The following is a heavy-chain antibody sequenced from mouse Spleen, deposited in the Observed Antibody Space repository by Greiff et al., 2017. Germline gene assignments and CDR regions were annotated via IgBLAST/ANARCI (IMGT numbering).Heavy chain of an antibody. CDR1: GFTFSSYA. CDR3: ARQVLTTASFAY. V-gene: IGHV5-9-3*01. J-gene: IGHJ3*01. Sequence: EVQGVESGGGLVKPGGSLKLSCAASGFTFSSYAMSWVRQTPEKRLEWVATISSGGSYTYYPDSVKGRFTISRDNAKNTLYLQMSSLRSEDTAMYYCARQVLTTASFAYWGQGTLVTVSA. D-gene: IGHD1-1*01. CDR2: ISSGGSYT.